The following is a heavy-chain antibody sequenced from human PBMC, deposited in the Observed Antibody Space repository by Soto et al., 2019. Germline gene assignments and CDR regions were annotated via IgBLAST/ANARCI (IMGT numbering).Heavy chain of an antibody. CDR1: GFTFSSYA. D-gene: IGHD3-10*01. J-gene: IGHJ5*02. V-gene: IGHV3-23*01. Sequence: GASLRLSCAASGFTFSSYAMSWVRQAPGKGLEWVSGISGSGGSTYYADSVKGRFTFSRDNSKNTLYLQMNSLRAEDTAVYYCATVMVQNWFDPWGQGTLVNVSS. CDR3: ATVMVQNWFDP. CDR2: ISGSGGST.